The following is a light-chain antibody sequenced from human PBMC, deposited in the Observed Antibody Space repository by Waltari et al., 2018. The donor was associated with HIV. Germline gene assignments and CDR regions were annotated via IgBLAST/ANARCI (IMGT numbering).Light chain of an antibody. CDR3: CSCPRSGIRYV. CDR1: SSNVGSDAL. J-gene: IGLJ1*01. Sequence: QSALTQPAPVSGSPGQSLTISCTGTSSNVGSDALVSWYQQHPGEAPKLIIYEVTKRPSGVSNRFSGSKSGNTASLTISGLQAEDEADYYCCSCPRSGIRYVFGTGTKVTVL. CDR2: EVT. V-gene: IGLV2-23*02.